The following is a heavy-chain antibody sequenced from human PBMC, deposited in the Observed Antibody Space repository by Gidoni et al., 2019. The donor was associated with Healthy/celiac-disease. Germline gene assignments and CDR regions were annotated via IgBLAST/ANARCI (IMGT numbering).Heavy chain of an antibody. V-gene: IGHV4-39*01. CDR2: IYYSGST. D-gene: IGHD2-15*01. J-gene: IGHJ4*02. CDR3: ASIVVAARGFDY. CDR1: GGPISSSSYY. Sequence: QLQLQESGPGLVKPSETLSLTCTVPGGPISSSSYYWGWIRQPPGKGLEWIGSIYYSGSTYYNPSLKSRVTISVDTSKNQFSLKLSSVTAADTAVYYCASIVVAARGFDYWGQGTLVTVSS.